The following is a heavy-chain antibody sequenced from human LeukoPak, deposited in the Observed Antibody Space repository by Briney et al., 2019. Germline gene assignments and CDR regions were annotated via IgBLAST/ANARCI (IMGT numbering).Heavy chain of an antibody. J-gene: IGHJ3*01. CDR2: IDDSGNT. D-gene: IGHD2-21*02. CDR1: GGSFSDYF. V-gene: IGHV4-34*01. CDR3: ARFSRITWGDWGDAFDV. Sequence: SETLSLMCSVYGGSFSDYFWSWIRQPPGKGLEWIGEIDDSGNTNYNPSLMSRVIVAMERSKKQFSLVMRSVTASDTAVYYCARFSRITWGDWGDAFDVWGQGATVIVSS.